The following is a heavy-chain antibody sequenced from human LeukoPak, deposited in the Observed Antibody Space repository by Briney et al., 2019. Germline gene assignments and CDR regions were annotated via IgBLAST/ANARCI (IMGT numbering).Heavy chain of an antibody. Sequence: GGSLRLSCTASGFTFGDYAMTWVRQAPGKGLEWVGFIRSNLYGGTPEYAASVKGRFTISRDDSNSIAYLEMDSLKTDDTAVYYCTRDQTPYYWGQETLVTVSS. CDR2: IRSNLYGGTP. CDR3: TRDQTPYY. V-gene: IGHV3-49*04. CDR1: GFTFGDYA. J-gene: IGHJ4*02.